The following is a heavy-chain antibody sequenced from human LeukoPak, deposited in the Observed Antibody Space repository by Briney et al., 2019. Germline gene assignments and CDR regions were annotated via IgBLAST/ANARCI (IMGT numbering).Heavy chain of an antibody. CDR2: ISWNSGSI. Sequence: PGRSLRLSCAASGFTFDDYAMHWVRQAPGKGLEWVSGISWNSGSIGYADSVKGRFTISRDNAKNSLYLQMKSLRAEDTALYYGEKNKWGGWYDYFDYWGRGTLVTVSS. V-gene: IGHV3-9*01. D-gene: IGHD6-19*01. CDR3: EKNKWGGWYDYFDY. J-gene: IGHJ4*02. CDR1: GFTFDDYA.